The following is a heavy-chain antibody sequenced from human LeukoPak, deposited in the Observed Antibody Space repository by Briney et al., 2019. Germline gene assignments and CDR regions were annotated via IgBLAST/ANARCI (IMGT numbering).Heavy chain of an antibody. V-gene: IGHV4-59*12. J-gene: IGHJ4*02. CDR1: GGSISSYY. D-gene: IGHD5-12*01. Sequence: PSETLSLTCTVSGGSISSYYWSWIRQPPGKGLEWIGYISYSGSTNYNPSLKSRVTISVDTSKNQFSLKLSSVTAADTAVYYCARFRKRHTLYSGYDYGGGYFDYWGQGTLVTVSS. CDR3: ARFRKRHTLYSGYDYGGGYFDY. CDR2: ISYSGST.